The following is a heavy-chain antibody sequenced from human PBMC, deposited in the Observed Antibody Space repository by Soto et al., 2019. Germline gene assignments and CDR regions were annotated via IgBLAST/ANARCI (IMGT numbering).Heavy chain of an antibody. CDR2: IIPIFGTA. CDR3: ARDALTYYYDSSGPNWFDP. D-gene: IGHD3-22*01. Sequence: QVQLVQSGAEVKKPGSSVKVSCKASGGTFSSYAISWVRQAPGQGLEWMGGIIPIFGTANYAQKFQGRVTITADKSTSTAYMELSSLRSADTAVYYCARDALTYYYDSSGPNWFDPWGQGTLVTVSS. V-gene: IGHV1-69*06. J-gene: IGHJ5*02. CDR1: GGTFSSYA.